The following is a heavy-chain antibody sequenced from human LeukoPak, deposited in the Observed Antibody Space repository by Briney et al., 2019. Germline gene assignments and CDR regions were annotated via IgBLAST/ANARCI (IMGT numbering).Heavy chain of an antibody. D-gene: IGHD2-21*02. CDR1: GFTFSSYW. CDR3: ARTEVSRGRGSLFDN. CDR2: INEDGSEK. Sequence: GGSLRLSCAASGFTFSSYWMTWVRQAPGKGLEWVANINEDGSEKYYVDSVKGRFTISRDNAKKSLYLQMSSLRAEDTALYYCARTEVSRGRGSLFDNWGQGTLVTVSS. V-gene: IGHV3-7*01. J-gene: IGHJ4*02.